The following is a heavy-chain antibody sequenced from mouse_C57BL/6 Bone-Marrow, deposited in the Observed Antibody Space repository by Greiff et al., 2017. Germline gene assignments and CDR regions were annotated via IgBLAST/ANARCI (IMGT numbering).Heavy chain of an antibody. CDR3: AKYYCSSYQYYAIGY. CDR2: ISSGSSTI. J-gene: IGHJ4*01. Sequence: DVKLVESGGGLVKPGGSLKLSCAASGFTFSDYGMHWVRQAPEKGLEWVAYISSGSSTIYYADTVKGRFTISTDNAKNTLFLQMTSLSSEDTAMYYCAKYYCSSYQYYAIGYWGQRTSVTVSS. D-gene: IGHD1-1*01. CDR1: GFTFSDYG. V-gene: IGHV5-17*01.